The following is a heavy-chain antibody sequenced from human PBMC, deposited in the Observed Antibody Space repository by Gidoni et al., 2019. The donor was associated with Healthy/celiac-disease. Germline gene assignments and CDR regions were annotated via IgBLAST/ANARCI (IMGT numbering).Heavy chain of an antibody. Sequence: QVQLQQWGAGLLKPSETLSLTCAVYGGSFSGYYWSWIRQPPGKGLEWIGEINHSGSTNYNPALKSRVTISVDTSKNQFSLKLSSVTAADTAVYYCASGSGYYPLGYWGQGTLVTVSS. CDR1: GGSFSGYY. CDR2: INHSGST. CDR3: ASGSGYYPLGY. V-gene: IGHV4-34*01. J-gene: IGHJ4*02. D-gene: IGHD3-22*01.